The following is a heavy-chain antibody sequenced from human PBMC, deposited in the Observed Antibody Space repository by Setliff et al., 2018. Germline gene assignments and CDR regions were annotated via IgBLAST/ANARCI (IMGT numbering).Heavy chain of an antibody. Sequence: SETLSLTCTVSGGSVSNSGFFWGWLRQAPGKGLEWIGNIYDSGSSNYNASLKSRVTISVDTSKNQFSLKLSSVTAADTAVYYCAIGGGYCDFFDCFPFDNWGQGFLVTVSS. V-gene: IGHV4-39*07. CDR2: IYDSGSS. CDR3: AIGGGYCDFFDCFPFDN. J-gene: IGHJ4*02. CDR1: GGSVSNSGFF. D-gene: IGHD3-16*01.